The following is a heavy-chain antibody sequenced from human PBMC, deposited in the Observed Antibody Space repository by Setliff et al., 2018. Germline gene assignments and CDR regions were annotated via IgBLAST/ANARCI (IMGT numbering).Heavy chain of an antibody. D-gene: IGHD3-3*01. Sequence: SETLSLTCTVSGGSISSSSYYWNWIRQPPGKGLEWIGNIFYSGRTSYNASLKSRVTISVDTSKNQFSLKLSSVTAADTAVYYCARAGPYYDFWSGYYRTMDVWGKGTTVTVSS. CDR2: IFYSGRT. CDR3: ARAGPYYDFWSGYYRTMDV. V-gene: IGHV4-39*07. CDR1: GGSISSSSYY. J-gene: IGHJ6*03.